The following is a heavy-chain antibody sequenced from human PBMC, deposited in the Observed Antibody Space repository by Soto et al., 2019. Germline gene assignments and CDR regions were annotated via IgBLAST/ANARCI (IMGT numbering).Heavy chain of an antibody. J-gene: IGHJ4*02. CDR2: IGSRGDST. CDR3: AKDLIYGYNSGRPFDS. CDR1: GFTFSSFA. D-gene: IGHD6-19*01. Sequence: VQLLESGGGLVQPGGSLRLSCAASGFTFSSFAMSWVHQAPGKGLEWVSAIGSRGDSTYYADSVKGRFTISRDNSKNTLYLQMNSLRAEDTAVYYCAKDLIYGYNSGRPFDSWGQGTLVTVSS. V-gene: IGHV3-23*01.